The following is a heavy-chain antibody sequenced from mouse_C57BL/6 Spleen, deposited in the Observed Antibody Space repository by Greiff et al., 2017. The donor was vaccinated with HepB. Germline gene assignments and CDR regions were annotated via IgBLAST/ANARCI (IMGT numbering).Heavy chain of an antibody. D-gene: IGHD2-12*01. CDR3: TTIYSSAWFAY. CDR2: IDPEDGDT. V-gene: IGHV14-1*01. Sequence: VQLQQSGAELVRPGASVKLSCTASGFNIKDYYMHWVKQRPEQGLEWIGRIDPEDGDTEYAPKFQGKATMTADTSSNPAYLQLGSLTSEDTAVYYCTTIYSSAWFAYWGQGTLVTVSA. CDR1: GFNIKDYY. J-gene: IGHJ3*01.